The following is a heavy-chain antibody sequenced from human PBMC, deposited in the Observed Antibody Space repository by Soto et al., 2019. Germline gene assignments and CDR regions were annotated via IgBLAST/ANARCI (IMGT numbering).Heavy chain of an antibody. CDR3: AKDHLPTTITTPWFDP. CDR2: ISYDGNNK. J-gene: IGHJ5*02. D-gene: IGHD4-17*01. V-gene: IGHV3-30*18. CDR1: GFSFSSHG. Sequence: QVQLVGSGGGVVQPGRSLRLSCEASGFSFSSHGMHWVRPAPGKGLEWLAVISYDGNNKYYADSVKGRFSISRDNYKNTLYLQMNSLRAEDTAVYYCAKDHLPTTITTPWFDPWGQGTLVTVSS.